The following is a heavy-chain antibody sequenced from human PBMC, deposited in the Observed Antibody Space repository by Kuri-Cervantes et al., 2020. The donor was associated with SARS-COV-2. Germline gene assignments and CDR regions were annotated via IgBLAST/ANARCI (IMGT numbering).Heavy chain of an antibody. Sequence: ASVKVSCKASGYTFTSYYMHWVRQAPGQGLEWMGWINPNSGGTNYAQKFQGRVTMIRDTSISAAYMELSRLRSDDTAVYYCARPEGYCSSTSCYTLRRYYYYGMDVWGQGTTVTVSS. CDR1: GYTFTSYY. CDR3: ARPEGYCSSTSCYTLRRYYYYGMDV. CDR2: INPNSGGT. D-gene: IGHD2-2*02. V-gene: IGHV1-2*02. J-gene: IGHJ6*02.